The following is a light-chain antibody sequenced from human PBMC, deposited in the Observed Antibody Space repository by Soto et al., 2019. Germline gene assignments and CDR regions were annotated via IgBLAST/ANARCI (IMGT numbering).Light chain of an antibody. J-gene: IGLJ2*01. CDR1: SSDVGGYNY. CDR2: DVS. V-gene: IGLV2-11*01. CDR3: CSYAGSYTYV. Sequence: QSALTQPASVSGSPGQSVTISCTGTSSDVGGYNYVSWYQHYPGKAPELMIYDVSKRPSGVPDRFSGSKSGNTASLTISGLQAEDEADYYCCSYAGSYTYVFGGGTKVTV.